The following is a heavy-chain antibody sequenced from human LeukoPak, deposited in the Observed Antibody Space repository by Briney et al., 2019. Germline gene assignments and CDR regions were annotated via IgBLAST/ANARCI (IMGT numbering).Heavy chain of an antibody. Sequence: GGSLRLSCTASEFSFSNNWMNWVRQAPGKGLEWVANIKRDGSEKYYVDSVKGRFTISRDNSKNTLYLQMNSLRAEDTAVYYCAQLRDIVVVPAAISHDYWGQGTLVTVSS. CDR3: AQLRDIVVVPAAISHDY. D-gene: IGHD2-2*02. V-gene: IGHV3-7*03. CDR1: EFSFSNNW. CDR2: IKRDGSEK. J-gene: IGHJ4*02.